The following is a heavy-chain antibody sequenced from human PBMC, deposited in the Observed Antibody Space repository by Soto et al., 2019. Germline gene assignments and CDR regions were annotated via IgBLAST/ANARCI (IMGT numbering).Heavy chain of an antibody. CDR1: GGSISSSSYY. CDR3: ARRFSNHNVYYGDED. Sequence: SETLSLTCTVSGGSISSSSYYWGWIRQPPGKGLEWIGSIYYSGSTYYNPSLKSRVTISVDTSKNQFSLKLSSVTAADTAVYYCARRFSNHNVYYGDEDWGQGTLVTVSS. D-gene: IGHD4-17*01. J-gene: IGHJ4*02. CDR2: IYYSGST. V-gene: IGHV4-39*01.